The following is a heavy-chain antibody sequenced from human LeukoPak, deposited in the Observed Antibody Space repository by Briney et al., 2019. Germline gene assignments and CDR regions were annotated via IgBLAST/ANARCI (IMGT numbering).Heavy chain of an antibody. D-gene: IGHD1-26*01. CDR2: IYYSGST. CDR1: GGSISSGGYY. J-gene: IGHJ4*02. CDR3: ARSEWELRRSGFDY. V-gene: IGHV4-31*03. Sequence: SQTLSLTCTVSGGSISSGGYYWSWIRQHPGKGLEWIGYIYYSGSTNYNPSLKSRVTISVDTSKNQFSLKLSSVTAADTAVYYCARSEWELRRSGFDYWGQGTLVTVSS.